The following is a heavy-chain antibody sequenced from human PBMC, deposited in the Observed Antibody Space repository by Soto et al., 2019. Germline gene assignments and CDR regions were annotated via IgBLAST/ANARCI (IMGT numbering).Heavy chain of an antibody. D-gene: IGHD3-16*01. CDR3: ARDRIQLRLGKYSFHGMDV. V-gene: IGHV1-69*06. CDR1: GGTFSDFA. J-gene: IGHJ6*02. Sequence: QVQLVQSGAEMRKPGSSLRVSCKASGGTFSDFAFNWVRQAPGQGLEWMGGIVPRFGSPNYAQKFGGRVTISADTSTSTVYMEVSSLRFYDTAVYFCARDRIQLRLGKYSFHGMDVWGQGTTITVSS. CDR2: IVPRFGSP.